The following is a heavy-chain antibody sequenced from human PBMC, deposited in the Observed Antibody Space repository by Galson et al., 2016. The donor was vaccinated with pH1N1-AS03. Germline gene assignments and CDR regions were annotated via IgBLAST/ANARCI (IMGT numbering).Heavy chain of an antibody. CDR2: ISDSGSHI. J-gene: IGHJ4*02. CDR1: GFSFPNYA. V-gene: IGHV3-21*01. D-gene: IGHD3-3*01. Sequence: SLRLSCAASGFSFPNYAMNWVRQAPGKGLEWVSFISDSGSHIKSADSVKGRFTISRDNAQNSVFLQLNILRVEDTALYDCARGGFPWPLDYWGQGTLVTVSS. CDR3: ARGGFPWPLDY.